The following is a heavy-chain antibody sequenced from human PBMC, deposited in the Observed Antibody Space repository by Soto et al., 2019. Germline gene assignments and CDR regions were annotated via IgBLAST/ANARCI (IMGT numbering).Heavy chain of an antibody. CDR3: ARAGDYGSFYFFDY. Sequence: ASVKVSCKASGYTFANYGVTWVRQAPGQGLDWMGWITPYNGNTHYAQKVQGRVTMTTDTSTITAYMELWSLRSDDTSVYSCARAGDYGSFYFFDYWGQGTLVTVSS. D-gene: IGHD3-10*01. CDR2: ITPYNGNT. CDR1: GYTFANYG. V-gene: IGHV1-18*01. J-gene: IGHJ4*02.